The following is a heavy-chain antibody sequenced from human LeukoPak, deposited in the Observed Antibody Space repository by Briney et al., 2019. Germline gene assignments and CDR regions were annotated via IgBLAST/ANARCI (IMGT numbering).Heavy chain of an antibody. D-gene: IGHD3-22*01. CDR1: GFTFSSYA. CDR3: AKDSGRGNYYDSSGSPFDY. CDR2: ISGSGGST. Sequence: GGSLRLSCAASGFTFSSYAMSWVRQAPGKGLEWVSAISGSGGSTYYADSVKGRFTISRDNSKNTLYLQMNSLRAEDTAVYYCAKDSGRGNYYDSSGSPFDYWGQGTLVTVSS. J-gene: IGHJ4*02. V-gene: IGHV3-23*01.